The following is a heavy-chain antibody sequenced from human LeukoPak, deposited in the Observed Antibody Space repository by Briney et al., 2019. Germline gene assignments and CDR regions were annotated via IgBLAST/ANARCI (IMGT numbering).Heavy chain of an antibody. Sequence: PGASLRLSCAGSGFSFSRSWMHWVRPAPGKGLVWVSRIKSDGSGTNYADSVKGRFTISRDNAKNMLYLQMNSLRAEDTAVYYCATDKGYGMDVWGQGTTVTVSS. J-gene: IGHJ6*02. V-gene: IGHV3-74*01. CDR1: GFSFSRSW. CDR2: IKSDGSGT. CDR3: ATDKGYGMDV.